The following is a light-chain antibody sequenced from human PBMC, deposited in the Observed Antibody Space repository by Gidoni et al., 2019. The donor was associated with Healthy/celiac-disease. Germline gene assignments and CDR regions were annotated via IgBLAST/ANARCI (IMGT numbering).Light chain of an antibody. CDR3: QQSYSTPRT. CDR2: AAS. V-gene: IGKV1-39*01. CDR1: QSISSY. J-gene: IGKJ1*01. Sequence: DIQMTQSPSSLSASVGDRVTITCRASQSISSYLNWYQQKPGKAPKLLIDAASSLHSGVPSRFSGSGSGTDFTLTISSLQPEDFATYYCQQSYSTPRTFGQGTKVEIK.